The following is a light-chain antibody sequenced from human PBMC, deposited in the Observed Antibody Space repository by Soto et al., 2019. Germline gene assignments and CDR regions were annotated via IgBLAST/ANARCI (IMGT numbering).Light chain of an antibody. J-gene: IGLJ1*01. V-gene: IGLV2-8*01. CDR3: SSYAGSSNV. Sequence: QSALTQPPSASGSPGQSVAISCTGTSSDVGGYNYVSWYQQHPGKAPKLVIYEANKRPSGVPDRFSGSKSGNTASLTVSGLQAEDEADYYCSSYAGSSNVFGTGTKVTVL. CDR2: EAN. CDR1: SSDVGGYNY.